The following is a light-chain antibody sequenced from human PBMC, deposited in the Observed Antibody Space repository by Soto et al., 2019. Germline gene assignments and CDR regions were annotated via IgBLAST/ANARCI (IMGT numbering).Light chain of an antibody. CDR3: QQYNGYSRT. J-gene: IGKJ1*01. CDR2: DAS. CDR1: QNINNW. V-gene: IGKV1-5*01. Sequence: GDRVTIPCRASQNINNWIAWYQQKPGKAPKFLIYDASTLESGVPSRFSGSGSGTEFTLTISSMQPDDFATFYCQQYNGYSRTFGQGTKVDIK.